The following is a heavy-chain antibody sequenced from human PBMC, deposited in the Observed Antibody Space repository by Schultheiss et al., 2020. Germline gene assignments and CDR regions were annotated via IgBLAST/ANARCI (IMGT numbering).Heavy chain of an antibody. V-gene: IGHV4-34*10. CDR1: GGSFSGYY. CDR2: INHSGST. Sequence: SATLSLTCAVYGGSFSGYYWSWIRQPPGKGLEWIGEINHSGSTNYNPSLKSRVTMSVDTSKNQFYLKLTSVTAADTAVYYCTRGAFGDYDYWGQGTLVTVSS. CDR3: TRGAFGDYDY. D-gene: IGHD3-16*01. J-gene: IGHJ4*02.